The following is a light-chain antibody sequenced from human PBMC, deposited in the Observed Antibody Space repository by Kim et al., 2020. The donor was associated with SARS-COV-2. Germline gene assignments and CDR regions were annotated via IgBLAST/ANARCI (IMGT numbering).Light chain of an antibody. CDR2: DAS. CDR3: QQYDQWPLT. CDR1: QSVHRN. J-gene: IGKJ4*01. Sequence: EVVLTQSPATLSVSPGESVTLSCRASQSVHRNLAWYQRKPGQAPSLLIDDASTRATGIPARFSGSGSGTEFTLTISSLQPDDSAVYYCQQYDQWPLTFGGGTKLEI. V-gene: IGKV3-15*01.